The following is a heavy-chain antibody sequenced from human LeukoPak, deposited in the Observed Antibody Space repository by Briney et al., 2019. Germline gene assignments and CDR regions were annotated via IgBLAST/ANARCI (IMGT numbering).Heavy chain of an antibody. Sequence: GGSLRLSCAASGFTFSNYEMNWVRQAPGKGLEWVSYISAIDSTTYYADSVKGRFTISRDNAKNSLYLQMNSLRVEDTAIYHCARGLASSNWPHWFDPWGQGTLVSVSS. V-gene: IGHV3-48*03. J-gene: IGHJ5*02. CDR2: ISAIDSTT. CDR3: ARGLASSNWPHWFDP. CDR1: GFTFSNYE. D-gene: IGHD6-13*01.